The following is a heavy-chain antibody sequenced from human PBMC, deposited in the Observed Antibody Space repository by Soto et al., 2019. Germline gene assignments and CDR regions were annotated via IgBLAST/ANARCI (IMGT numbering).Heavy chain of an antibody. CDR1: GFMFNAYG. D-gene: IGHD1-1*01. CDR3: VKAGTMSGTGTTPRSFDI. Sequence: QVQLVESGGGVVQPGRSLRLSCAASGFMFNAYGMHWVRQAPGNGLEWVAVISFDGSNQYYADSVKGRFNISRDNSKNTLYLQMHNLRPEDTAVYFCVKAGTMSGTGTTPRSFDIWGRGTMVTVSS. J-gene: IGHJ3*02. V-gene: IGHV3-30*18. CDR2: ISFDGSNQ.